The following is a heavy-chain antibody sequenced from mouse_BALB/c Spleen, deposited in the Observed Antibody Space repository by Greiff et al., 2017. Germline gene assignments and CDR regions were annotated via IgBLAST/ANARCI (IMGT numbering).Heavy chain of an antibody. CDR2: ISYSGST. V-gene: IGHV3-2*02. CDR1: GYSITSDYA. D-gene: IGHD2-1*01. J-gene: IGHJ3*01. CDR3: AREGLVYYGNYAWFAY. Sequence: VQLKESGPGLVKPSQSLSLTCTVTGYSITSDYAWNWIRQFPGNKLEWMGYISYSGSTSYNPSLKSRISITRDTSKNQFFLQLNSVTTEDTATYYCAREGLVYYGNYAWFAYWGQGTLVTVSA.